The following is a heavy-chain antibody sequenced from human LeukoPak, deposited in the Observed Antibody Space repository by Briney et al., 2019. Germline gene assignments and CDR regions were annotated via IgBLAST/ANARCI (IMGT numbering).Heavy chain of an antibody. D-gene: IGHD5-18*01. J-gene: IGHJ3*02. CDR3: AKGGNSYGYGSAFDI. Sequence: GRSLRLTCAASGFTFSSYCMHWVRQAPGKGLEWVAVISYDGSNKYYADSVKGRFTISRDNSKNTLYLQMNSLRAEDTAVYYCAKGGNSYGYGSAFDIWGQGTMVTVSS. CDR2: ISYDGSNK. CDR1: GFTFSSYC. V-gene: IGHV3-30*18.